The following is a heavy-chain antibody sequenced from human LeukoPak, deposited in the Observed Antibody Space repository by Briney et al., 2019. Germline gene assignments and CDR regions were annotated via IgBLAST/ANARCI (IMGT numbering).Heavy chain of an antibody. CDR1: GYTFTSYG. D-gene: IGHD3-10*01. J-gene: IGHJ5*02. V-gene: IGHV1-18*01. Sequence: GASVKVSCKASGYTFTSYGISWVRQAPGQGLEWMGWISAYNGNTNYAQKLQGRVTMTTDTSTSTAYMELRSLRSDDTAVYYCARVRGTMVRGNWFDPWGQGTLVTVSS. CDR2: ISAYNGNT. CDR3: ARVRGTMVRGNWFDP.